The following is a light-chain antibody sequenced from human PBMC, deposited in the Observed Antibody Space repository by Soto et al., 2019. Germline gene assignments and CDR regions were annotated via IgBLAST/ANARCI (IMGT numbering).Light chain of an antibody. CDR1: QNLNSW. CDR3: QQYNSYSSGT. Sequence: DIPMTQSPSTLSASVGDRVTITCRASQNLNSWLAWYQQKPGKAPKLLIYKASSLENEVPSRFSGSGSGTEFTLTINSLQPDDFAIFYCQQYNSYSSGTFGQGTKVEMK. CDR2: KAS. J-gene: IGKJ1*01. V-gene: IGKV1-5*03.